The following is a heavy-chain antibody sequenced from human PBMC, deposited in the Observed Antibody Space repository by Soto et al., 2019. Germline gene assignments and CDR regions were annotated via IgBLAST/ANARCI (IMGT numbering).Heavy chain of an antibody. V-gene: IGHV4-30-4*01. D-gene: IGHD4-17*01. CDR3: ARAYGVDDYGMDV. Sequence: SETLSLTCTVSGDSISSGGFCWTWVRQSPGKGLEWIGNIYSSGTTSYNLSLRSRLLISVDTSKNEFSLKVSSVTAADTAVYYCARAYGVDDYGMDVWGPGTTVTVSS. CDR1: GDSISSGGFC. CDR2: IYSSGTT. J-gene: IGHJ6*02.